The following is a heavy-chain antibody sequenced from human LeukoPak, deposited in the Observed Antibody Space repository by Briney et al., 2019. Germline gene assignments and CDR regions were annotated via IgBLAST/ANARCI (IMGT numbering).Heavy chain of an antibody. D-gene: IGHD2/OR15-2a*01. J-gene: IGHJ4*02. Sequence: GGSLRLSCSGSGFTFSTYAMHWVRQTPGKGLEYVSAISSNGGSTFYADSVKGRFTISRDNSKNTLYLQMSSLRAEDTAVYYCKGSPTFRIDSWGQGALVTVSS. CDR2: ISSNGGST. V-gene: IGHV3-64D*09. CDR3: KGSPTFRIDS. CDR1: GFTFSTYA.